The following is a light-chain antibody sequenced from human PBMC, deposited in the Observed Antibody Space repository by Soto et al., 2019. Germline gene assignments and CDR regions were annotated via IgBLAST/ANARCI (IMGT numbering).Light chain of an antibody. V-gene: IGKV3-20*01. CDR3: QQYGSLPWT. CDR2: GAS. CDR1: QSISSSF. Sequence: EIVLTQSPGTLSLSPGERATLSCRASQSISSSFLAWYQQKPGQAPRLLIYGASSRATGIPDRFSGSGSGTGFTLTISRLEPEDFALYYWQQYGSLPWTFGQGTKVEIK. J-gene: IGKJ1*01.